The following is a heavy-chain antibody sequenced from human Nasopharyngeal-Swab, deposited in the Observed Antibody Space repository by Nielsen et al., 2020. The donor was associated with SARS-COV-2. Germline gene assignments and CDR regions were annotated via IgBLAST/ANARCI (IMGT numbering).Heavy chain of an antibody. D-gene: IGHD2-8*01. V-gene: IGHV3-11*04. CDR1: GFTFSDYY. J-gene: IGHJ5*02. Sequence: GESLKISCAASGFTFSDYYMAWVRQAPGKGLEWLSYISTSGRTTDSADSVKGRFTISRDNSKNTLYLQMNSLRAEDTAVYYCARGGVNNWFDPWGQGTLVTVSS. CDR3: ARGGVNNWFDP. CDR2: ISTSGRTT.